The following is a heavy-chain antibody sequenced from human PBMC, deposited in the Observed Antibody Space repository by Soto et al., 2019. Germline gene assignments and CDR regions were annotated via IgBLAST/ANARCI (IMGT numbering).Heavy chain of an antibody. V-gene: IGHV3-7*01. CDR1: GFTFSSYW. CDR3: ARGTGAAVAADY. Sequence: EVQLVESGGGLVQPGGSLRLSCAASGFTFSSYWMSWVRQAPGKGLEWVANIKQDGSEKFYVDSVKGRFTISRDNAKNSRDLQMNSLRAEDTAVYYCARGTGAAVAADYWGQGTLVTVSS. CDR2: IKQDGSEK. D-gene: IGHD6-19*01. J-gene: IGHJ4*02.